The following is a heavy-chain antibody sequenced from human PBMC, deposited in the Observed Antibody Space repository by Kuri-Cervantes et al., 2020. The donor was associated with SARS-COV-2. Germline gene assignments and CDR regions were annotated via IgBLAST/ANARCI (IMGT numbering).Heavy chain of an antibody. CDR1: GLTFSSYA. Sequence: GESLKISCAASGLTFSSYAMHWVRQAPGKGLEWVAVISYDGSNKYYADSVKGRFTISRDNAKNSLYLQMNSLRAEDTAVYYCARGDNYYDSSGHDYWGQGTLVTVSS. V-gene: IGHV3-30-3*01. J-gene: IGHJ4*02. D-gene: IGHD3-22*01. CDR2: ISYDGSNK. CDR3: ARGDNYYDSSGHDY.